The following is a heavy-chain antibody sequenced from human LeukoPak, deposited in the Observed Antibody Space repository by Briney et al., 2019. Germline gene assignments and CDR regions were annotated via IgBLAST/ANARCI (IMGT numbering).Heavy chain of an antibody. Sequence: GGSLRLSCAASGFTFSSYAMSWVRQAPGKGLEWVSAISGSGGITYYADSVKGRFTISRDNAKNTLYLQMNSLRAEDTAVYYCVKDRGVVLVAYNWFDPWGQGTLVTVSS. V-gene: IGHV3-23*01. CDR1: GFTFSSYA. CDR3: VKDRGVVLVAYNWFDP. D-gene: IGHD2-15*01. CDR2: ISGSGGIT. J-gene: IGHJ5*02.